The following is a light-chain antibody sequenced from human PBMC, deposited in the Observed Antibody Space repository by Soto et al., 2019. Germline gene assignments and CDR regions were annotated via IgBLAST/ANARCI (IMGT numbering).Light chain of an antibody. J-gene: IGLJ1*01. CDR2: SNN. CDR3: AAWDDTLNGYV. Sequence: QSVLTQPPSASGTPGQRVTISCSGSSSNIGSNTVNWYQQLLGTAPKLLIYSNNQRPSGVPDRFSGSKSGTSASLAISGLQPEDEADYYCAAWDDTLNGYVFGTGTKLTV. V-gene: IGLV1-44*01. CDR1: SSNIGSNT.